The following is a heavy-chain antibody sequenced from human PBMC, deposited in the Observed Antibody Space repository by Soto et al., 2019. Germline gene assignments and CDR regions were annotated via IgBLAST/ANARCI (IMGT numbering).Heavy chain of an antibody. J-gene: IGHJ6*02. CDR1: RGFISSGSW. V-gene: IGHV4-4*02. CDR3: ARDRLMATAGTARHYFGLDV. D-gene: IGHD5-18*01. CDR2: IYRSGNT. Sequence: PSETLSLTCAVSRGFISSGSWWSWVRQPPGKGLEWIGEIYRSGNTNYNPSLKSRVSISVDMSKNQFSLNLSSVTAADTAVYYCARDRLMATAGTARHYFGLDVWGQGTTVTVSS.